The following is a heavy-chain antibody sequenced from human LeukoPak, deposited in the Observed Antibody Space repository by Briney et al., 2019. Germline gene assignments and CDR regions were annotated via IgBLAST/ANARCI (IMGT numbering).Heavy chain of an antibody. D-gene: IGHD2-15*01. J-gene: IGHJ4*02. Sequence: GGSLRLSCAASGFSFSSFPINWVRQAPGKGLEWVSHISSSDNTEYYLDSVRGRFTMSRDNAKNLLFLEMHSLRAEDTAVYYCARPNCSGGSCYSYFDYWGQGTLVTVSS. CDR3: ARPNCSGGSCYSYFDY. CDR1: GFSFSSFP. CDR2: ISSSDNTE. V-gene: IGHV3-48*03.